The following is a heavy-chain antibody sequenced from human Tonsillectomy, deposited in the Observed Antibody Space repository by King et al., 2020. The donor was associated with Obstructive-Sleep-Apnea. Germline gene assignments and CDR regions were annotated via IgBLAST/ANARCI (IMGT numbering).Heavy chain of an antibody. Sequence: DVQLVESGGGLVQPGGSLRLSCAASGFTFSSYWMHWVRQAPGKGLVWVSRINSDGSSTSYADSVKGRFTISRDNAKKTLYLQMNSLRAEDTAVYYCARGGEDIVVVPAAFVDYWGQGNLVTVSS. CDR3: ARGGEDIVVVPAAFVDY. V-gene: IGHV3-74*01. J-gene: IGHJ4*02. D-gene: IGHD2-2*01. CDR2: INSDGSST. CDR1: GFTFSSYW.